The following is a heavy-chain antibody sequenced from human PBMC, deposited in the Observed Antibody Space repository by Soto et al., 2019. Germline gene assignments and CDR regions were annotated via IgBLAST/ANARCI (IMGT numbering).Heavy chain of an antibody. D-gene: IGHD2-2*02. CDR2: IIPIFNST. V-gene: IGHV1-69*06. CDR1: GSRFSNYV. Sequence: GASVKVSCKVSGSRFSNYVISWVRQAPGHGLEWLGRIIPIFNSTKYAQSFQGRVTITADTSTSTASLELSSLRSDDTAVYYCAREGRGKKAGYNGLVSLGYWGQGTLVTVSS. CDR3: AREGRGKKAGYNGLVSLGY. J-gene: IGHJ4*02.